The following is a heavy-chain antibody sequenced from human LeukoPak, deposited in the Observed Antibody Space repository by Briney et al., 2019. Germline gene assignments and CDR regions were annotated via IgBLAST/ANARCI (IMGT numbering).Heavy chain of an antibody. J-gene: IGHJ6*03. CDR2: IYYSGST. CDR3: AREQRAWGYYYMDV. CDR1: GGSISSGSYY. Sequence: SETLSLTCTVSGGSISSGSYYWGWIRQPPGKGLEWIGYIYYSGSTNYNPSLKSRVTISVDTSKNQFSLKLSSVTAADTAVYYCAREQRAWGYYYMDVWGKGTTVTVSS. V-gene: IGHV4-61*01. D-gene: IGHD7-27*01.